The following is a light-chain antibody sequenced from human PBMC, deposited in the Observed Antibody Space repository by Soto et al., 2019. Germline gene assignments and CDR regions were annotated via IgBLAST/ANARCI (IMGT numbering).Light chain of an antibody. J-gene: IGLJ1*01. CDR1: TSFVGSYNF. CDR3: CSYVGASTYV. V-gene: IGLV2-23*01. Sequence: QSVLTQPASVSGSPGQSITISCTGTTSFVGSYNFVSWYQQPPGKAPQVLIYEDTKRPSGVSNRFSGSISGSTASLTISGLQAEDEADYHCCSYVGASTYVFGTGTKLTVL. CDR2: EDT.